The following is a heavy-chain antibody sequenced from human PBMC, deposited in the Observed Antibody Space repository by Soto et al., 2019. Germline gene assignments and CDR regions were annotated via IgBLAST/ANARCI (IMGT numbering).Heavy chain of an antibody. CDR2: IYYSGST. J-gene: IGHJ5*02. CDR3: ARHERGYCISTSCYYAADWFDP. Sequence: QLQLQESGPGLVKPSETLSLTCTVSGGSISSSSYYWGWIRQPPGKGLEWIGSIYYSGSTYYNPSLKSRVTISVDTSKNQCSLKLSSVTAADTAVYYCARHERGYCISTSCYYAADWFDPWGQGTLVTVSS. CDR1: GGSISSSSYY. V-gene: IGHV4-39*01. D-gene: IGHD2-2*01.